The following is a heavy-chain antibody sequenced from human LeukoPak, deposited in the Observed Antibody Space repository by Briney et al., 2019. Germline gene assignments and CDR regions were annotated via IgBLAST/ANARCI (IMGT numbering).Heavy chain of an antibody. J-gene: IGHJ4*02. Sequence: GGSLRLSCAASGFTFSNYVMSWVRQAPGKGLEWVSGISGSGESRYYADSVKGRFTISRDNSKSTLYLQMNSLRAEDTAVYYCARAPSGSYSSDYWGQGTLVTVSS. V-gene: IGHV3-23*01. CDR2: ISGSGESR. CDR3: ARAPSGSYSSDY. CDR1: GFTFSNYV. D-gene: IGHD1-26*01.